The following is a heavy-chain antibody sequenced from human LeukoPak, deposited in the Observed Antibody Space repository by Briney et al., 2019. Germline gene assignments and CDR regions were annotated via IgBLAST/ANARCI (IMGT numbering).Heavy chain of an antibody. CDR3: TTDRQLWKITNYYYGMDV. D-gene: IGHD5-18*01. Sequence: PGGSLRLSCAASGFTFSSYWMSWVRQAPGKGLEWVGRIKSKTDGGTTDYAAPVKGRFTISRDDSKNTLYLQMNSLKTEDTAVYYCTTDRQLWKITNYYYGMDVWGQGTTVTVSS. V-gene: IGHV3-15*01. J-gene: IGHJ6*02. CDR2: IKSKTDGGTT. CDR1: GFTFSSYW.